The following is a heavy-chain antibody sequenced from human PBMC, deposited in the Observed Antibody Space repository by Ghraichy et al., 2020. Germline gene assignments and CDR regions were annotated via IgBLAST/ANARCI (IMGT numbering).Heavy chain of an antibody. J-gene: IGHJ4*01. V-gene: IGHV1-2*04. CDR1: GYNFTGYY. Sequence: ASVKVSCKASGYNFTGYYMHWVRQAPGQGLEWMGWINPNSGGTNYAQKFQGWVTMTRDTSISTAYMELSRLRSDDTAVFYCARGATSTQGIAVAGTVGFGYWGHGTLVTVSS. CDR3: ARGATSTQGIAVAGTVGFGY. D-gene: IGHD6-19*01. CDR2: INPNSGGT.